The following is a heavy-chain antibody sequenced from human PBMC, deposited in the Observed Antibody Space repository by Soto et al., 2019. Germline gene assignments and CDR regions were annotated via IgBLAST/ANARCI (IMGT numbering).Heavy chain of an antibody. D-gene: IGHD6-6*01. CDR2: IDWDDDK. J-gene: IGHJ4*02. CDR1: GFSLSTSGMC. V-gene: IGHV2-70*11. Sequence: KSGPTLVNPTQTLTLTCTFSGFSLSTSGMCVSWIRQPPGKALEWLARIDWDDDKYYSTSLKTRLTISKDTSKNQVVLTMTNMDPVDTATYYCARTDSSIAARGFDYWGQGTLVTVSS. CDR3: ARTDSSIAARGFDY.